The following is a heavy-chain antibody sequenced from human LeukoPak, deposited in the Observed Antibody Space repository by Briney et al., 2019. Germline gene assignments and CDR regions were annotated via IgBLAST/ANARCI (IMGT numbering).Heavy chain of an antibody. J-gene: IGHJ4*02. V-gene: IGHV1-2*02. CDR1: GYTFTGYY. Sequence: ASVKVSCKASGYTFTGYYMHWVRQAPGQGLEWMGWINPNSGGTNYAQKFQGRVTMTRDTSISTAYMGLSRLRSDDTAVYYCARDRSIRVRFDYWGQGTLVTVSS. D-gene: IGHD3-3*02. CDR2: INPNSGGT. CDR3: ARDRSIRVRFDY.